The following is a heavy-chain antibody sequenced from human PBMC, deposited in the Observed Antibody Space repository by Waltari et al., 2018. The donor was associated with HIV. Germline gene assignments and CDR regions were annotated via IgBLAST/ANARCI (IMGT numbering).Heavy chain of an antibody. Sequence: EVQLVESGGGLVQPGRSLRLSCAASGFTFDDYAMHWVRQAPGKGLEWVSGISWNSGSTGYADSVKGRFTISRDNAKNSLYLQMNSLRAEDTALYYCSKDSVGATIPGKNWFDPWGQGTLVTVSS. CDR3: SKDSVGATIPGKNWFDP. V-gene: IGHV3-9*01. CDR2: ISWNSGST. J-gene: IGHJ5*02. D-gene: IGHD1-26*01. CDR1: GFTFDDYA.